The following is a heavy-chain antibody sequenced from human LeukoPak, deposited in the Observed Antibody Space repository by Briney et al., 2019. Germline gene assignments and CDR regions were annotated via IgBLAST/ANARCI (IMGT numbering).Heavy chain of an antibody. Sequence: SETLSLTCTVSGGSISSGGYYWSWIRQHPGKGLEWIGYIYYSGSTYYNPSLKSRVTISVDTSKNQFSLKLSTVTAADTAAYYCARVVPAAISYAFDIWGQGTMVTVSS. D-gene: IGHD2-2*01. CDR2: IYYSGST. J-gene: IGHJ3*02. CDR1: GGSISSGGYY. CDR3: ARVVPAAISYAFDI. V-gene: IGHV4-31*03.